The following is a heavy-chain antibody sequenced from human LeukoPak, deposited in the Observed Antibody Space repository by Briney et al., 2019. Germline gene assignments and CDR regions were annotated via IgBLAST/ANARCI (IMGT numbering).Heavy chain of an antibody. CDR3: GWDWTYYFDMAV. Sequence: GGSLRLSCEGSGFTFSDAAMNWVRQAPGKGLEWVGRMKSRGSGGKTDYAAPVKGRFTISRDDSKSTLFLQMSSLRAEDTAVYCCGWDWTYYFDMAVWGQGTTVTVSS. CDR2: MKSRGSGGKT. V-gene: IGHV3-15*01. D-gene: IGHD3/OR15-3a*01. CDR1: GFTFSDAA. J-gene: IGHJ6*02.